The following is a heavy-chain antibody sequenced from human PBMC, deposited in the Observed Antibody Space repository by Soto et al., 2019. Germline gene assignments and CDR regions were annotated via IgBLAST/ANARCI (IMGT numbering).Heavy chain of an antibody. D-gene: IGHD3-16*01. CDR1: GYTFSNYG. J-gene: IGHJ4*02. CDR3: ARGTLAGITWADY. Sequence: QVQLVQSGAEVKKPGASVKVSCKAFGYTFSNYGVSWVRQAPGQGFEWVGWISAYSGNTDYAQNFQDRVTMTTDTPTNTVYMELKGLRYDDTAVYYCARGTLAGITWADYWGQGTLVTVSS. V-gene: IGHV1-18*01. CDR2: ISAYSGNT.